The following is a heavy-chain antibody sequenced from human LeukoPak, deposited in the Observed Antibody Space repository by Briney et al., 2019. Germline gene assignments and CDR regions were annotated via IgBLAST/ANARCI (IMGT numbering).Heavy chain of an antibody. D-gene: IGHD2-15*01. CDR2: ISAYNGNT. CDR3: ARDLVPTGGRPGSSDY. Sequence: ASVKVSCKASGYTFTNYGISWVRQAPGQGLEWMGWISAYNGNTNYAENLQGTVTMTTDKSTSTAYMELRSLRSDDTAVYYCARDLVPTGGRPGSSDYWGQGTLGTVSS. J-gene: IGHJ4*02. CDR1: GYTFTNYG. V-gene: IGHV1-18*01.